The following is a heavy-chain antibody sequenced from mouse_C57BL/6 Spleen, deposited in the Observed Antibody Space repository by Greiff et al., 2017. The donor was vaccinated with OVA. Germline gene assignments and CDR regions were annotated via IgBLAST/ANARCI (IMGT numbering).Heavy chain of an antibody. V-gene: IGHV1-82*01. J-gene: IGHJ4*01. D-gene: IGHD1-1*01. Sequence: QVQLKESGPELVKPGASVKISCKASGYAFSSSWMNWVKQRPGQGLEWIGRIYPGDGDTNYNGKFKGKATLTADKSSSTAYMQHSSLTSEDSAVYFCAREPLGSSYAMDYWGQGTSVTVSS. CDR3: AREPLGSSYAMDY. CDR2: IYPGDGDT. CDR1: GYAFSSSW.